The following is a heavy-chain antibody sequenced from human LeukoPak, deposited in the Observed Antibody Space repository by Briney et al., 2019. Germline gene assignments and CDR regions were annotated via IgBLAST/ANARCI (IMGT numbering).Heavy chain of an antibody. CDR2: ISSNGGST. Sequence: PGGSLRISCAASGFTFTSYAMHWVRQAPGKGREYVLAISSNGGSTYYANSVKRRFTISRDNSQNTLYLQMGSLRGEDMAVYYCARGDYGYYYYMDVWGKGTTVTVSS. D-gene: IGHD4-17*01. V-gene: IGHV3-64*01. CDR1: GFTFTSYA. J-gene: IGHJ6*03. CDR3: ARGDYGYYYYMDV.